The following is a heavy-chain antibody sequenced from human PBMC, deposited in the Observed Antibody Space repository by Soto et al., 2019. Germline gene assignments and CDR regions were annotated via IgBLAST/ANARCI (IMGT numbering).Heavy chain of an antibody. CDR2: IXXSXXX. CDR1: GGSIVGYY. V-gene: IGHV4-59*01. Sequence: TETLSPPGTVSGGSIVGYYWSCIRQPPRKELXWIXXIXXSXXXXXNXXRKRRVTIAVDTSENQFALNLSSVTAAETAVYYWARSSSSTNWYLDYWGQGTLVTVSS. D-gene: IGHD1-1*01. J-gene: IGHJ4*02. CDR3: ARSSSSTNWYLDY.